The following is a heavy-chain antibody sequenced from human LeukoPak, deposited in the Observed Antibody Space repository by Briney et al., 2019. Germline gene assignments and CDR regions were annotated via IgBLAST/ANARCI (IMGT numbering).Heavy chain of an antibody. V-gene: IGHV1-24*01. Sequence: ASVKVSCKVSGYTLTELSMHWVRQAPGKGLEWMGGFDPEDGETIYAQKFQGRVTMTEDTSTDTAYMELSSLRSEDTAVYYCATSSHCSSTSCPYYYYGMDVWGQGTTVTVSS. CDR3: ATSSHCSSTSCPYYYYGMDV. J-gene: IGHJ6*02. D-gene: IGHD2-2*01. CDR1: GYTLTELS. CDR2: FDPEDGET.